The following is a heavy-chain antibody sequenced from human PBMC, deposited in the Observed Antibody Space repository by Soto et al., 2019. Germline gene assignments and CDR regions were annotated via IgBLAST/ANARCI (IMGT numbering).Heavy chain of an antibody. J-gene: IGHJ5*01. CDR3: ARGLSSGWFDY. V-gene: IGHV3-21*01. D-gene: IGHD6-19*01. Sequence: EVQLVEPGGGLVKPGGSLRVSCAASGFTFSNYRMNWVRQAPGKGLEWVSSISSTSKYIYYADSVKARFTISRDNAKKSLYLQMNSLRAEDTAVYYCARGLSSGWFDYWGQGTLVTVSA. CDR1: GFTFSNYR. CDR2: ISSTSKYI.